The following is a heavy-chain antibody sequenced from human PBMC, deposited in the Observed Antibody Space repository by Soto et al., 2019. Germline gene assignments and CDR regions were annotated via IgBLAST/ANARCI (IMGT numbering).Heavy chain of an antibody. CDR1: GYTFTGYY. D-gene: IGHD2-2*01. CDR2: INPNSGGT. CDR3: ARGGETTEGSYAYPYGMDV. Sequence: QVQLVQSGAEVKKPGASVKVSCKASGYTFTGYYMHWVRQAPGQGLEWMGWINPNSGGTNYAQKFQVRVTMTRDTSISTAYMELSRLRSDDTAVYYCARGGETTEGSYAYPYGMDVWGQGTTVTVSS. V-gene: IGHV1-2*02. J-gene: IGHJ6*02.